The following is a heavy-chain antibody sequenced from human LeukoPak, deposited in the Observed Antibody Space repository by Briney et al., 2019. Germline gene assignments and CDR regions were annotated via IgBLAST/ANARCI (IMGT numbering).Heavy chain of an antibody. D-gene: IGHD3-3*01. J-gene: IGHJ4*02. Sequence: GGSLRLSCAASGFTFDDYAMHWVRQAPGKGLEWVSGISWNSGSIGYADSVKGRFTISRDNAKNPLYLQMNSLRAEDTALYYCAKDMLEGGGITIFGVASGYFDYWGQGTLVTVSS. CDR2: ISWNSGSI. CDR1: GFTFDDYA. V-gene: IGHV3-9*01. CDR3: AKDMLEGGGITIFGVASGYFDY.